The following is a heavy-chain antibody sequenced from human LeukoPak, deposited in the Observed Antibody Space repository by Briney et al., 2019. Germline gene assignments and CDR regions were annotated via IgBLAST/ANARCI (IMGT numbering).Heavy chain of an antibody. CDR3: ARVTYDSSGYYFLFDY. J-gene: IGHJ4*02. D-gene: IGHD3-22*01. Sequence: SETLSLTCTVSGGSISSYYRSWIRQPPGKGMEWIGYIYYSGSTNYNPSLKSRVTISVDTSKNQFSLKLSSVTAADTAVYYCARVTYDSSGYYFLFDYWGQGTLVTVSS. CDR2: IYYSGST. CDR1: GGSISSYY. V-gene: IGHV4-59*01.